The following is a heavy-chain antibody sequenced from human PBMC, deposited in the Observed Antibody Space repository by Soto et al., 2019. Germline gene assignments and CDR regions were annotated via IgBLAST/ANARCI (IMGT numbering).Heavy chain of an antibody. J-gene: IGHJ4*02. Sequence: PSETLSLTCTVSGGSVSSGSFYWSWIRQPPGKALEWIGFIYNNRSFNYNPSLKSRVTMSVDTSKHQFSLKLSSVTAAETAVYYCARVPLDYSNSHYFDFWGQGALVTVSS. CDR3: ARVPLDYSNSHYFDF. D-gene: IGHD6-6*01. V-gene: IGHV4-61*01. CDR1: GGSVSSGSFY. CDR2: IYNNRSF.